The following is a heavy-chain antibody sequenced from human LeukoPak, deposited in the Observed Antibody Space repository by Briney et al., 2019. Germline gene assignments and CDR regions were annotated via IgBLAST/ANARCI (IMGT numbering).Heavy chain of an antibody. Sequence: SETLSLTCAVYGGSFSGYYRSWIRQPPGKGLEWIGEINHSGSTNYNPSLKSRVTISVDTSKNQFSLKLSSVTAADTAVYYCARLDTSPLGASDIWGQGTMVTVSS. CDR2: INHSGST. V-gene: IGHV4-34*01. D-gene: IGHD2-2*01. J-gene: IGHJ3*02. CDR1: GGSFSGYY. CDR3: ARLDTSPLGASDI.